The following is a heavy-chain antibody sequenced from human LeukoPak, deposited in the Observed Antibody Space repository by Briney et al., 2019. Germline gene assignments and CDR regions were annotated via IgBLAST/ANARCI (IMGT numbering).Heavy chain of an antibody. CDR3: ARDTSLRFLEWLPHFDY. CDR1: GYPFTSYG. CDR2: ISAYSGNT. Sequence: ASVKVSCKASGYPFTSYGISWVRQAPGQGLEWMGWISAYSGNTNYAQKLQGRVTMTTDTSTSTAYMELRSLRSDDTAVYYCARDTSLRFLEWLPHFDYWGQGTLVTVSS. D-gene: IGHD3-3*01. V-gene: IGHV1-18*01. J-gene: IGHJ4*02.